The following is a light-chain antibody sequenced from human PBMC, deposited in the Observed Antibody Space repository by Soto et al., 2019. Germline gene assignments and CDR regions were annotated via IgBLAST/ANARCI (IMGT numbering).Light chain of an antibody. CDR1: QDISNY. J-gene: IGKJ5*01. CDR3: QQGYSSAIT. CDR2: AAS. V-gene: IGKV1-27*01. Sequence: PSSLSLSLGYIVTITGRASQDISNYLAWYQQKPGKVPELLISAASTLQSGVPSRFSGSGSGTDFTLTVNSLQPEDFATYYCQQGYSSAITFGQGTRLEIK.